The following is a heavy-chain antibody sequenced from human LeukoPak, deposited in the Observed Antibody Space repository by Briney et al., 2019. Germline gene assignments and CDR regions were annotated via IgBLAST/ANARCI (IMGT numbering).Heavy chain of an antibody. CDR3: ARVFSYPLRAPFDP. CDR1: GGSISSGSYY. V-gene: IGHV4-61*02. D-gene: IGHD3-3*01. J-gene: IGHJ5*02. CDR2: IYTSGST. Sequence: SETLSLTCTVSGGSISSGSYYWSWIRQPAGKGLEWIGRIYTSGSTNYNPSLKSRVTISVDTSKNQFSLKMSSVTAADTAVYYCARVFSYPLRAPFDPWGQGTLVTVSS.